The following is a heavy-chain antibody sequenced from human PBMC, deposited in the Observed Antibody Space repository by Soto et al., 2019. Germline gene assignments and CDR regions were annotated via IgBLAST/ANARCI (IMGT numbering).Heavy chain of an antibody. CDR1: GFTFDDYA. J-gene: IGHJ4*02. V-gene: IGHV3-9*01. CDR2: ISWNSGSI. CDR3: AKGRLRGDVLADIVAYEDGGDYFDY. Sequence: EVQLVESGGGLVQPGRSLRLSCAASGFTFDDYAMHWVRQAPGKGLEWVSGISWNSGSIGYADSVKGRFTISRDNAKNSLYLQMKSLRAEDTALYYCAKGRLRGDVLADIVAYEDGGDYFDYWGQGTLVTVSS. D-gene: IGHD5-12*01.